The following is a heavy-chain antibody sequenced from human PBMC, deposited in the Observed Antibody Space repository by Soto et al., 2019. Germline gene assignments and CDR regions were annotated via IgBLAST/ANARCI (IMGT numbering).Heavy chain of an antibody. CDR1: GGSISSGGYY. CDR2: IYYSGST. CDR3: ARGHYYDSSGSNHPGGFQH. Sequence: SETLSLTCTVSGGSISSGGYYWSWIRQHPGKGLEWIGYIYYSGSTYYNPSLKSRVTISVDTSKNQFSLKLSSVTAADTAVYYCARGHYYDSSGSNHPGGFQHWGRGTLVTVSS. D-gene: IGHD3-22*01. J-gene: IGHJ1*01. V-gene: IGHV4-31*03.